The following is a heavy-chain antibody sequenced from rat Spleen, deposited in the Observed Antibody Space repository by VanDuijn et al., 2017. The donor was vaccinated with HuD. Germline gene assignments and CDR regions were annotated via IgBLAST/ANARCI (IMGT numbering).Heavy chain of an antibody. V-gene: IGHV5S10*01. Sequence: EVQLVESDGGLVQPGRSLKLSCAASGFTFSDYNMAWVRQAPKKGLEWVATIIYDGSRTYNRDSVKGRFTISRDYAQTILYLQMDSLRSEDTATYYCARRYDFDYWGQGVMVTVSS. CDR1: GFTFSDYN. J-gene: IGHJ2*01. CDR3: ARRYDFDY. D-gene: IGHD1-11*01. CDR2: IIYDGSRT.